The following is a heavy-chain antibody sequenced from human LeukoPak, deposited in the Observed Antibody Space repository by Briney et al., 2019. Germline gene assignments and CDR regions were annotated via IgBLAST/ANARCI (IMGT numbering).Heavy chain of an antibody. V-gene: IGHV3-30*18. J-gene: IGHJ4*02. CDR1: GFTFSSYS. D-gene: IGHD6-13*01. CDR3: AKDLSSSSLTYYFDY. CDR2: VSYDGTDT. Sequence: PGGSLRLSCAASGFTFSSYSMNWVRQAPGKGLEWVATVSYDGTDTSYADSVKGRFAIFRDNSKNTLYLQMNSLRTEDTAVYYCAKDLSSSSLTYYFDYWGQGTLVTVSS.